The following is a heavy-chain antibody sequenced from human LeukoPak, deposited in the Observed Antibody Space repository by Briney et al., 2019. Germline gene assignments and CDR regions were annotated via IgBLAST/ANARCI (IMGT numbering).Heavy chain of an antibody. CDR3: ASVRYSSSPLKY. Sequence: GRSLRLSCAASGFTFSSYAMHWVRQAPGKGLEWVAVISYDGSNKYYADSVKGRFTISRDNAKNSLYLQMNSLRAEDTAVYYCASVRYSSSPLKYWGQGTLVTVSS. CDR1: GFTFSSYA. V-gene: IGHV3-30-3*01. J-gene: IGHJ4*02. CDR2: ISYDGSNK. D-gene: IGHD6-19*01.